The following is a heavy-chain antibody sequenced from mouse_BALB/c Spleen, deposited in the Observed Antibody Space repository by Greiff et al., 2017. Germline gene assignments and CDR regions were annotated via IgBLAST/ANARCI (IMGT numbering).Heavy chain of an antibody. Sequence: VQLQQSGAELVKPGASVKLSCTASGFNIKDTYMHWVKQRPEQGLEWIGRIDPANGNTKYDPKFQGKATITADTSSNTAYLQLSSLTSEDTAVYYCGPYYGSSPMDYWGQGTSVTVSS. CDR1: GFNIKDTY. CDR3: GPYYGSSPMDY. CDR2: IDPANGNT. V-gene: IGHV14-3*02. D-gene: IGHD1-1*01. J-gene: IGHJ4*01.